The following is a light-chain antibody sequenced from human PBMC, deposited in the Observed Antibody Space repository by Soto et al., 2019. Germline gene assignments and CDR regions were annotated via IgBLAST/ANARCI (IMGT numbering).Light chain of an antibody. V-gene: IGKV2-28*01. Sequence: EIVMTQSPLSLPVTPGEPASISCRSSQSLLHSDGYNYLAWYLQKPGHSPQLLIDLASSRASGVPDRFSGSGSGTDFTLKISRVEAEDVGVYYCMQALQTFTFGGGTKVDIK. CDR3: MQALQTFT. CDR2: LAS. CDR1: QSLLHSDGYNY. J-gene: IGKJ4*01.